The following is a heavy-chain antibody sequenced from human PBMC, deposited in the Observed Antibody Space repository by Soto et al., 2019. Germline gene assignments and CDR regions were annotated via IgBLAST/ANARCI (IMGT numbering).Heavy chain of an antibody. J-gene: IGHJ4*02. V-gene: IGHV3-30*18. CDR3: AKGSYDSSGYENY. D-gene: IGHD3-22*01. CDR2: ISYDGSNK. CDR1: GFTFSSYG. Sequence: GGSLRLSCAASGFTFSSYGMHWVRQAPGKGLEWVAVISYDGSNKYYADSVKGRFTISRDNSKNTLYLQMNSLRAEDTAVYYCAKGSYDSSGYENYWGQGTLVTVSS.